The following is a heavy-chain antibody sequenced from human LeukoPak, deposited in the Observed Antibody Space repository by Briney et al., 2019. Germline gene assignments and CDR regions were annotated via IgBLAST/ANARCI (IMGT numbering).Heavy chain of an antibody. D-gene: IGHD6-13*01. Sequence: GGSLRLSCAASGFTFSNYGMHWVRQAPGKGLEWVAVISYDGSKKYYADSVKGRFTLSRDNSKSTLYLQMDTLRAEDTAVYYCASGEQQLVVGGIDYWGQGTLVTVSS. V-gene: IGHV3-30*03. J-gene: IGHJ4*02. CDR3: ASGEQQLVVGGIDY. CDR2: ISYDGSKK. CDR1: GFTFSNYG.